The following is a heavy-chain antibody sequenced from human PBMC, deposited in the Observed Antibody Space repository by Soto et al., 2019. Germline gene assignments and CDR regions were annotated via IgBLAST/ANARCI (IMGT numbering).Heavy chain of an antibody. CDR3: ARAPPSHCISTSCRPGSYYYYGMDV. Sequence: SETLSLTCTVSGGSISSYYWSWIRQPPGKGLKWIGYIYYSGITNYNPSLKSRVTISVDTSKNQFSLKLSSVTAADTAVYYCARAPPSHCISTSCRPGSYYYYGMDVWGQGTTVTVSS. D-gene: IGHD2-2*01. CDR2: IYYSGIT. CDR1: GGSISSYY. J-gene: IGHJ6*02. V-gene: IGHV4-59*01.